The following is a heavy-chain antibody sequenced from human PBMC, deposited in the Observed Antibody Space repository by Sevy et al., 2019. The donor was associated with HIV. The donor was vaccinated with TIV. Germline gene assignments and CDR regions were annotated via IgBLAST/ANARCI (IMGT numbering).Heavy chain of an antibody. CDR1: GFTVSRNY. J-gene: IGHJ4*02. V-gene: IGHV3-66*01. CDR3: AGWSSAWTLFDY. CDR2: IYSDGKT. Sequence: GGSLRLSCAASGFTVSRNYMSWVRQAPGKGLEWVSVIYSDGKTVYADSVQDRFTISRDNSKNTLYLQMNSLGAEDTAVYYCAGWSSAWTLFDYWGQGTLVTVSS. D-gene: IGHD6-19*01.